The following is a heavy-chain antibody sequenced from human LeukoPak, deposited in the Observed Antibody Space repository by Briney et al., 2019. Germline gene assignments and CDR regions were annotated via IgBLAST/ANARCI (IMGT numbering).Heavy chain of an antibody. CDR1: GGTFSRHA. V-gene: IGHV1-69*05. CDR2: ITPMFGTA. CDR3: GRGPKAGGPHHDMDV. J-gene: IGHJ6*02. D-gene: IGHD2-15*01. Sequence: SVKVSCKTSGGTFSRHAISWVRQAPGQGLEWMGGITPMFGTANYAQKFQGRATMTTDTSTSTAYMELRSLSSDDTAVYYCGRGPKAGGPHHDMDVWGRGTTVTVSS.